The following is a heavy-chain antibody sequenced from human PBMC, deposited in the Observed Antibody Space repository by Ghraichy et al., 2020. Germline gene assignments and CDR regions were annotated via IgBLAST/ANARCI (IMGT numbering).Heavy chain of an antibody. Sequence: GESLNISCAASGFIFSRFSMNWVRQAPGKGLEWVASVGSSGSYIHYAESVKGRFTISRDNAKNSLYLQMNSLRADETAVYYCARSQWELRSHFDYWGQGTLVTVSS. V-gene: IGHV3-21*01. CDR1: GFIFSRFS. CDR2: VGSSGSYI. D-gene: IGHD1-26*01. CDR3: ARSQWELRSHFDY. J-gene: IGHJ4*02.